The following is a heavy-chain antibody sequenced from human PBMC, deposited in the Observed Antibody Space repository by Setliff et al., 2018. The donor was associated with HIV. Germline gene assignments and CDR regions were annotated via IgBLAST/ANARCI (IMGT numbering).Heavy chain of an antibody. V-gene: IGHV1-18*04. CDR3: VRGYHYDMTGYGTLDI. CDR1: GHTFTAYG. Sequence: AASVKVSCKASGHTFTAYGITWVRQAPGQGLEWMGWMSAYSGDTKYAQKIQGRGNMTRDTSTDTAYGELRSLRFDDTALYCCVRGYHYDMTGYGTLDIWGKGTEVTV. CDR2: MSAYSGDT. D-gene: IGHD3-22*01. J-gene: IGHJ3*02.